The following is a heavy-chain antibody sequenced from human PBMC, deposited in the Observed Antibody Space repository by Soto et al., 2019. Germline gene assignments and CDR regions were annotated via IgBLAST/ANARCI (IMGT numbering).Heavy chain of an antibody. CDR3: ARDYYDSSGYLGLLDY. Sequence: GGSLRLSCAASGFTFSSYSMNWVRQAPGKGLEWVPYISSSSSTIYYADSVKGRFTISRDNAKNSLYLQMNSLRDEDTAVYYSARDYYDSSGYLGLLDYWGQGTLVTVSS. CDR2: ISSSSSTI. CDR1: GFTFSSYS. D-gene: IGHD3-22*01. J-gene: IGHJ4*02. V-gene: IGHV3-48*02.